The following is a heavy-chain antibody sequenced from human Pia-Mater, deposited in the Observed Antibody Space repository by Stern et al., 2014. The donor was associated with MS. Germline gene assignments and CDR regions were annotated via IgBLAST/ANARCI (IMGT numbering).Heavy chain of an antibody. CDR3: ARTTTINKGEDY. CDR1: GFSLSTSGMC. Sequence: ESGPALVKPTQTLTLTCTFSGFSLSTSGMCVSWIRQPPGKALEWLARIDWDDDKYYSTSLKTRLTISKDTSKNQVVLKMTDMDPMDTATYYCARTTTINKGEDYWGQGTLVTVSS. V-gene: IGHV2-70*11. J-gene: IGHJ4*02. D-gene: IGHD4-11*01. CDR2: IDWDDDK.